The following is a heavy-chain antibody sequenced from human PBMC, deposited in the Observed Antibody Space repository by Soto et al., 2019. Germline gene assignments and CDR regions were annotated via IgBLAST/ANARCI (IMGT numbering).Heavy chain of an antibody. CDR3: ATGFGEFSLFYGMDV. J-gene: IGHJ6*02. CDR2: IYYSGST. V-gene: IGHV4-39*01. CDR1: GGSISSSSYY. Sequence: SETLSLTCTVSGGSISSSSYYWGWIRQPPGKGLEWIGSIYYSGSTYYNPSLKSRVTISVDTSKNQFSLKLSSVTAADTAVYYCATGFGEFSLFYGMDVWGQGTTVT. D-gene: IGHD3-10*01.